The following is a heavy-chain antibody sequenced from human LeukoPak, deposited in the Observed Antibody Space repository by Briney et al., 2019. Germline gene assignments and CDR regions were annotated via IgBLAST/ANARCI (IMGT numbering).Heavy chain of an antibody. CDR3: ARVQAQYYDFSSGYSTYYYYYYMDV. CDR1: GGSFSGYY. J-gene: IGHJ6*03. D-gene: IGHD3-3*01. V-gene: IGHV4-34*01. Sequence: TASETLSLTCAVYGGSFSGYYWSWIRQPPGRGLEWIGEINHSGSTDYNPSLKSRVTISVDTSKNQFSLKLSSVTAADTAVYYCARVQAQYYDFSSGYSTYYYYYYMDVWGKGTAVTVSS. CDR2: INHSGST.